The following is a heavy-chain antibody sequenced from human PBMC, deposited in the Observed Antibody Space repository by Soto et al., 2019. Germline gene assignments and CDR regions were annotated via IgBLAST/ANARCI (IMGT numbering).Heavy chain of an antibody. CDR2: IYYSGST. D-gene: IGHD5-18*01. CDR1: GGSISSGDYY. Sequence: SLTCTVSGGSISSGDYYWSWIRQPPGKGLEWIGYIYYSGSTYYNPSLKSRVTISVDTSKNQFSLKPSSVTAADTAVYYCARVESWDTAMVTCDYWGQGTLVTVSS. V-gene: IGHV4-30-4*01. J-gene: IGHJ4*02. CDR3: ARVESWDTAMVTCDY.